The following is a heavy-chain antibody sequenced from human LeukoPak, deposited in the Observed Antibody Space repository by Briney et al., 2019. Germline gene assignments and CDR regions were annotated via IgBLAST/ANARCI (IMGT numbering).Heavy chain of an antibody. CDR3: ARQPELPGWFDC. D-gene: IGHD1-14*01. V-gene: IGHV3-21*01. CDR1: GFTIDGYT. Sequence: PGGSLRLSCAASGFTIDGYTLSWGRQAPGKGLEWVASITSGSNFVDYGDSVKGRFTISRVNAQNSLYVQMNSLRAEDTAVYYCARQPELPGWFDCWGQGTLVTVSS. CDR2: ITSGSNFV. J-gene: IGHJ5*01.